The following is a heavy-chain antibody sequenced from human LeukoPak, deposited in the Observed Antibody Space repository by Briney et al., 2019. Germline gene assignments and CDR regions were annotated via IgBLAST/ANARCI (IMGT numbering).Heavy chain of an antibody. CDR1: VFTFTDEY. CDR3: ARDPKSQLLLDY. CDR2: INPYSGAI. J-gene: IGHJ4*02. V-gene: IGHV1-2*02. Sequence: ASVKVACKSSVFTFTDEYIHWVRQAPGQGLEWMGWINPYSGAINYAQKFQGRVTLTRDTSISTAHMELSRLTSGDTAVYYCARDPKSQLLLDYWGQGTLVTVSS. D-gene: IGHD2-2*01.